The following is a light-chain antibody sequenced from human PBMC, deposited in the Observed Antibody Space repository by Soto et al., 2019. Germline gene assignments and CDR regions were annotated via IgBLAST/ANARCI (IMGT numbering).Light chain of an antibody. V-gene: IGKV1-6*01. CDR2: AAS. Sequence: AIQMTQSPSSLSASVGDRVTITCRASQGIRNDLGWYQQKPGKAPKLLIYAASSLQSGVPSRLSGSGSGTDFTLTIISLQPEDFATYYCLQDYNYPYTFGQGTKVDIK. CDR1: QGIRND. J-gene: IGKJ2*01. CDR3: LQDYNYPYT.